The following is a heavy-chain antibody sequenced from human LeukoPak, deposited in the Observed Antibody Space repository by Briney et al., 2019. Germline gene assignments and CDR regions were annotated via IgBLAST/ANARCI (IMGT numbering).Heavy chain of an antibody. CDR3: ARVFPNSHYCSGGSCYSYYFDY. CDR1: GYTFTGYY. J-gene: IGHJ4*02. D-gene: IGHD2-15*01. CDR2: VNPNSGGT. V-gene: IGHV1-2*02. Sequence: ASVKVSCKASGYTFTGYYMHWVQQAPGQGLEWMGWVNPNSGGTNYAQKFQGRVTMTRGTSISTAYMELSRLRSDDTAVYYCARVFPNSHYCSGGSCYSYYFDYWGQGTLVTVSS.